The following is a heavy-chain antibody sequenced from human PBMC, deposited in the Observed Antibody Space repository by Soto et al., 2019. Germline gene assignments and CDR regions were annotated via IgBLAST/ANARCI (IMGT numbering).Heavy chain of an antibody. CDR2: ISAYNGNT. J-gene: IGHJ5*02. Sequence: ASVKVSCKASGYTFTSYGISWVRQAPGQGLEWMGWISAYNGNTNYAQKLQGRVTMTTDTSTSTAYMELRSLRSDDTAVYYCARGDPYYYDSSGLDPWGQGTLVTSPQ. V-gene: IGHV1-18*01. D-gene: IGHD3-22*01. CDR1: GYTFTSYG. CDR3: ARGDPYYYDSSGLDP.